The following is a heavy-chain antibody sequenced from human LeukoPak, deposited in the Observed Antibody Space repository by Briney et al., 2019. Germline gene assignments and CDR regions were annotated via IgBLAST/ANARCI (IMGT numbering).Heavy chain of an antibody. CDR2: ISSSGSTI. CDR1: GFTFSDYY. V-gene: IGHV3-11*01. D-gene: IGHD2-8*01. Sequence: KPGGSLRLSCAASGFTFSDYYMSWIRQAPGKGLEWVSYISSSGSTIYYADSVKGRFTISRDNAKNSLYLQMNSLRAEDTAVYYCARAQEKYCTNGVCYPPYYYYGMDVWGQGTTVTVSS. CDR3: ARAQEKYCTNGVCYPPYYYYGMDV. J-gene: IGHJ6*02.